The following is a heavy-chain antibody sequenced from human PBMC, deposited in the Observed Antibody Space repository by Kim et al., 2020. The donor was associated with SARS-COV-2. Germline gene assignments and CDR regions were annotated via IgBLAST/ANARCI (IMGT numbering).Heavy chain of an antibody. CDR1: GFTVSSNY. CDR2: IYSGGST. J-gene: IGHJ4*02. D-gene: IGHD3-9*01. Sequence: GGSLRLSCAASGFTVSSNYMSWVRQAPGKGLEWVSVIYSGGSTYYADSVKGRFTISRDNSKNTLYLQMNSLRAEDTAVYYCARNILTGYQNDYWGQGTLVTVSS. V-gene: IGHV3-53*01. CDR3: ARNILTGYQNDY.